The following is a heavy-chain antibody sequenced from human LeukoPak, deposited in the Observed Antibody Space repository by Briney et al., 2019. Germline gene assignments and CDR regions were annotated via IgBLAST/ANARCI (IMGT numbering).Heavy chain of an antibody. Sequence: ASVKVSCKASGYTFSIYGFSWVRQAPGQGLEWMGWISVYNGNTNYAQKFQGRVTMTTDTSTSTAHMELRSLRSDDTAVYYCARVLSSRRLLWFGEFDYWGQGTLVTVSS. D-gene: IGHD3-10*01. CDR3: ARVLSSRRLLWFGEFDY. J-gene: IGHJ4*02. CDR1: GYTFSIYG. V-gene: IGHV1-18*01. CDR2: ISVYNGNT.